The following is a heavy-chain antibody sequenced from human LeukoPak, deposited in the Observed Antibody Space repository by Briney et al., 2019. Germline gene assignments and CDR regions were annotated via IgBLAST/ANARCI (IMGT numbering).Heavy chain of an antibody. CDR1: GSSFTGYY. CDR3: ARAIRLDFHYYYMDV. V-gene: IGHV4-34*01. Sequence: SETLSLTCDVYGSSFTGYYWSFIRQPPGKGLEWIGEINHSGSTNYNSSLKSRATISVDTSMNQFSLKLSSVTAADTAVYYCARAIRLDFHYYYMDVWGKGTTVTISS. J-gene: IGHJ6*03. CDR2: INHSGST. D-gene: IGHD2/OR15-2a*01.